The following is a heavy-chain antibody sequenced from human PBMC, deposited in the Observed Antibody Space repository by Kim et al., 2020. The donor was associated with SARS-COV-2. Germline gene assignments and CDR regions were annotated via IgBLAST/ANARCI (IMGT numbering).Heavy chain of an antibody. Sequence: SETLSLTCAVYGGSFSGYYWSWIRQPPGKGLEWIGEINHSGSTNYNPSLKSRVTISVDTSKNQFSLKLSSVTAADTAVYYCARELQRGYYYYYYGMDVWGQGTTVTVSS. D-gene: IGHD6-25*01. CDR3: ARELQRGYYYYYYGMDV. CDR2: INHSGST. J-gene: IGHJ6*02. V-gene: IGHV4-34*01. CDR1: GGSFSGYY.